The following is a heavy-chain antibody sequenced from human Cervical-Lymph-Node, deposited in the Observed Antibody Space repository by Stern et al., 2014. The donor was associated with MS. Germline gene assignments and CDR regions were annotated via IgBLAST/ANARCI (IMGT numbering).Heavy chain of an antibody. J-gene: IGHJ5*02. Sequence: EVQLVESGGGLIQPGGSLRLSCAASGFTVSSIYMSWVRQAPGKGLEWVSLIHSGGSTYYSDSVKGRFTISRDNSKNTLYLQMNSLRAEDTAVYYCARLHRHTGFDPWGQGTLVTVSS. CDR3: ARLHRHTGFDP. CDR2: IHSGGST. V-gene: IGHV3-53*01. CDR1: GFTVSSIY.